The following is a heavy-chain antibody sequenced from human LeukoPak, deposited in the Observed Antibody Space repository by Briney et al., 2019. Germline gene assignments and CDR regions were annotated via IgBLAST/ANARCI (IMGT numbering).Heavy chain of an antibody. CDR1: GLTFSDYY. D-gene: IGHD3-10*01. Sequence: PGGSLRLSCAASGLTFSDYYMNWIRQAPGKGLEWVSCISSSGSTIYYADSVKGRFTISRDNAKNSLYLQMNSLRAEDTAVYYCARDTMLRGGIWFDPWGQGSLVTVSS. J-gene: IGHJ5*02. V-gene: IGHV3-11*01. CDR3: ARDTMLRGGIWFDP. CDR2: ISSSGSTI.